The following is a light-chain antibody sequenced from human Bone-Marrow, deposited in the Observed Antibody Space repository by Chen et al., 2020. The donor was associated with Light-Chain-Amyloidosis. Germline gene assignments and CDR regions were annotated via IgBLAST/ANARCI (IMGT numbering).Light chain of an antibody. CDR1: SGSIATNY. J-gene: IGLJ3*02. V-gene: IGLV6-57*01. Sequence: NFMLTQPHSVSESPGKTGIISCTRSSGSIATNYVQWYQQRPGSSPTTVIYEDDQRPPGVPDRCSGALARSTTSASLTSSGLKAEDETDYYCQAYQGSSQGVFGGGTKLTVL. CDR3: QAYQGSSQGV. CDR2: EDD.